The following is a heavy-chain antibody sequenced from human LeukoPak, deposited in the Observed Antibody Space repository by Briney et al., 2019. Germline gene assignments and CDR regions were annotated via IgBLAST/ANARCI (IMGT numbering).Heavy chain of an antibody. CDR2: IYTSGST. CDR3: AINRWHNWFDP. CDR1: GGSISSYY. V-gene: IGHV4-4*07. D-gene: IGHD4-23*01. Sequence: SETLSLTSTGSGGSISSYYWSWIRQPAGKGLEWIGRIYTSGSTNYNPSLKSRVTMSVDTSKNQFSLKLSSVTAADTAVYYCAINRWHNWFDPWGQGTLVTVSS. J-gene: IGHJ5*02.